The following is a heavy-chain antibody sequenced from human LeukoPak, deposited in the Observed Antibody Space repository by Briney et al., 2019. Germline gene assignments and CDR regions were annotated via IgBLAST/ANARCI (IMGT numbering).Heavy chain of an antibody. CDR2: IYYSGST. Sequence: SETLSLTCTVSGGSISSYYWSWIRQPPGKGLEWIGYIYYSGSTNYNPSLKGRVTISVDTSKNQFSLKLSSVTAADTAVYYCARAYSNNWFDPWGQGTLVTVSS. CDR3: ARAYSNNWFDP. V-gene: IGHV4-59*01. J-gene: IGHJ5*02. D-gene: IGHD2-15*01. CDR1: GGSISSYY.